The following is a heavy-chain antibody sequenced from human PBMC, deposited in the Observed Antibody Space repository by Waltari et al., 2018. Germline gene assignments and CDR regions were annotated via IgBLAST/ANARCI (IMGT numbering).Heavy chain of an antibody. CDR3: ARDYGDYELSMDV. Sequence: QVQLQQWGAGLLKPSETLSLTCAVYGGSFSGYYWSWIRQPPGKGLEWIGEINHSGSTNYNPSLKSRVTISVDTSKNQFSLKLSSVTAADTAVYYCARDYGDYELSMDVWGQGTTVTVSS. J-gene: IGHJ6*02. CDR1: GGSFSGYY. D-gene: IGHD4-17*01. CDR2: INHSGST. V-gene: IGHV4-34*01.